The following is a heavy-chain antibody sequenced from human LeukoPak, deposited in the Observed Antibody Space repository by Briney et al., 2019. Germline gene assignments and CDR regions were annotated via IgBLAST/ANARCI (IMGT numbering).Heavy chain of an antibody. CDR3: ARGAVAGIGWFDP. CDR2: INHSGST. J-gene: IGHJ5*02. D-gene: IGHD6-19*01. V-gene: IGHV4-34*01. CDR1: GGSFSGYY. Sequence: SETLSLTCAVYGGSFSGYYWSWIRQPPGKGLEWIGEINHSGSTNYNPSLKSRVTISVDTSKNQFSLKLSSVTAADTAVYSCARGAVAGIGWFDPWGQGTLVTVSS.